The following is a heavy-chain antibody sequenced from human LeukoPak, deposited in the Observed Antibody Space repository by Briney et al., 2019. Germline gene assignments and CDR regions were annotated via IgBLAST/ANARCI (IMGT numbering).Heavy chain of an antibody. CDR1: GYTFTSYD. V-gene: IGHV1-8*01. J-gene: IGHJ4*02. Sequence: ASVKVSCKASGYTFTSYDINWVRQATGQGLEWMGWMNPNSGNTGYAQKFQGRVTMTRNTSISTAYMELSSLRSEDTAVYYCARAEGSSGSYYTSFDYWGQGTLVTVSS. CDR3: ARAEGSSGSYYTSFDY. CDR2: MNPNSGNT. D-gene: IGHD1-26*01.